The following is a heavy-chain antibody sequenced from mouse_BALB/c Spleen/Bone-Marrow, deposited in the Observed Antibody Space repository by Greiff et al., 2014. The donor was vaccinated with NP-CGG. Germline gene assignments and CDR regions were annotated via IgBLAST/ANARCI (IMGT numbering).Heavy chain of an antibody. Sequence: QVQLKQSGAELAKPGASVKLSCKASGYTFTSYWMHWVKQRPGQGLEWIGEINPSTGRTNYNEKFKSRATLTVDKSSSTAYMQLNSLTSEDSAVYDYSRDCYDKDRMPYWGQGTPVTVSA. J-gene: IGHJ4*01. CDR3: SRDCYDKDRMPY. D-gene: IGHD2-3*01. CDR1: GYTFTSYW. V-gene: IGHV1S81*02. CDR2: INPSTGRT.